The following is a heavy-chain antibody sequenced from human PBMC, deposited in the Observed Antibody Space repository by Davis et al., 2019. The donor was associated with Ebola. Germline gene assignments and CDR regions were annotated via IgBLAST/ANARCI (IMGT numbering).Heavy chain of an antibody. J-gene: IGHJ2*01. V-gene: IGHV3-21*01. D-gene: IGHD3-16*01. CDR1: GFTFSSNS. CDR3: VKDGGGRNWYFDL. Sequence: GESLKISCAASGFTFSSNSMNWVRQAPGKGLEWVSSISSSSSYIYYADSVKGRFTISRDNAKNTLYLQMSSLRAEDTAVYYCVKDGGGRNWYFDLWGRGTLVTVSS. CDR2: ISSSSSYI.